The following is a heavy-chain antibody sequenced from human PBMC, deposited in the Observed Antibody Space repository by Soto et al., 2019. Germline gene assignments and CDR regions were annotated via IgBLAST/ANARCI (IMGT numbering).Heavy chain of an antibody. CDR2: TYYRSKWYN. J-gene: IGHJ4*02. Sequence: PSQTLSLTCAISGDGVSINSAAWNWIRQSPSRGLECLGRTYYRSKWYNDYAVSLKSRITINPDTSKNQFSLHLDSVTPEDTAVDYCATALGGLEYWGQGVLVTVSS. CDR3: ATALGGLEY. V-gene: IGHV6-1*01. D-gene: IGHD6-25*01. CDR1: GDGVSINSAA.